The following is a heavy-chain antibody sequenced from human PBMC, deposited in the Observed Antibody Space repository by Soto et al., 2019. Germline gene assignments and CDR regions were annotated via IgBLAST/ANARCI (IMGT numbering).Heavy chain of an antibody. CDR2: IYYSGST. V-gene: IGHV4-61*01. CDR3: ARWGGDYDSSGYWDYFDY. J-gene: IGHJ4*02. CDR1: GGSVSSGSYY. D-gene: IGHD3-22*01. Sequence: SETLSLTCTVSGGSVSSGSYYWSWIRQPPGKGLEWIGYIYYSGSTNYNPSLKSRVTISVDTSKNQFSPKLSSVTAADTAVYYCARWGGDYDSSGYWDYFDYWGQGTLVTVSS.